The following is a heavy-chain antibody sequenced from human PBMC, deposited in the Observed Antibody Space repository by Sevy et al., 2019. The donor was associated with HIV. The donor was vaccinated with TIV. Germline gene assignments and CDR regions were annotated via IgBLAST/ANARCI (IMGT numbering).Heavy chain of an antibody. CDR2: IYYSGST. D-gene: IGHD1-26*01. Sequence: SETLSLTCTVSGGSMSTYYWSWIRQPPGKGLEWIGYIYYSGSTNYNPSLKSRVTISVDTSKNQFSLKLSSVTAADTAVYDCARGGGGHAFDYWVQGTLVTVSS. J-gene: IGHJ4*02. V-gene: IGHV4-59*01. CDR3: ARGGGGHAFDY. CDR1: GGSMSTYY.